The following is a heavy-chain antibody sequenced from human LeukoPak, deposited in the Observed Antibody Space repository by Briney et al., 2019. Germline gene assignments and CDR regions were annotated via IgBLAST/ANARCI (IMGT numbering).Heavy chain of an antibody. CDR2: ISGSGGST. J-gene: IGHJ4*02. Sequence: GGSLRLSCAASGFTFSNAWMSWVRQAPGKGLEWVSAISGSGGSTYYADSVKGRFTISRDNSKNTLYLQMNSLRAEDTAVYYCAKPYSSSWYNFDYWGQGTLVTVSS. D-gene: IGHD6-13*01. V-gene: IGHV3-23*01. CDR3: AKPYSSSWYNFDY. CDR1: GFTFSNAW.